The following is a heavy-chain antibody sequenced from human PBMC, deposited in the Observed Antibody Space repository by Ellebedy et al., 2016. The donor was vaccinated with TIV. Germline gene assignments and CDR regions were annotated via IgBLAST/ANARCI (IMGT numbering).Heavy chain of an antibody. Sequence: ASVKVSCKGSGYSFTTYWIAWVRQMPGKGLEWMGIIYPGDSDTRYSPSFQGQVTISTDKSISTAYLQWSSLKASDTAMYYCTRHPDDYFDYWGQGTLVTVSS. CDR2: IYPGDSDT. CDR3: TRHPDDYFDY. V-gene: IGHV5-51*01. J-gene: IGHJ4*02. D-gene: IGHD1-14*01. CDR1: GYSFTTYW.